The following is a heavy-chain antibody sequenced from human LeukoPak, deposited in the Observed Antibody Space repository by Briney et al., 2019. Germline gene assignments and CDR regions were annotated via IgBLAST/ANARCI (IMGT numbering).Heavy chain of an antibody. Sequence: GESLKISCKGSGYSFTSYWIGWVRQMPGKGLEWMGTIYPGDSDTRYSPSFQGQVTIPADKSISTAYLQWSSLKASDTAMYYCARFYSQYYDSSGYYFDYWGQGTLVTVSS. V-gene: IGHV5-51*01. CDR3: ARFYSQYYDSSGYYFDY. CDR1: GYSFTSYW. J-gene: IGHJ4*02. CDR2: IYPGDSDT. D-gene: IGHD3-22*01.